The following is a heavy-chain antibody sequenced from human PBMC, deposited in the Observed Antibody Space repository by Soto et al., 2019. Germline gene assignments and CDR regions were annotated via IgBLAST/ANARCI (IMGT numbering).Heavy chain of an antibody. CDR3: ARYSASGLYCYFGMDV. CDR2: IYHTGIT. J-gene: IGHJ6*02. CDR1: GDSISSSNW. V-gene: IGHV4-4*02. Sequence: PSETLSLTCAVSGDSISSSNWWTWVRQPPGKGLEWIGDIYHTGITNYNPSLKSRVTILVDKSKNQFSLKLTSVTAADTAVYYCARYSASGLYCYFGMDVWGQGTTVTVSS. D-gene: IGHD6-13*01.